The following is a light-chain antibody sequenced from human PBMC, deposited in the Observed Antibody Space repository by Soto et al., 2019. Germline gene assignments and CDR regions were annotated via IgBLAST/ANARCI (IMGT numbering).Light chain of an antibody. CDR1: RDISNY. CDR2: DAS. V-gene: IGKV1-33*01. CDR3: QQYDNLPLP. J-gene: IGKJ4*01. Sequence: DIQMTQSPSSLSASVGDRVSITCQASRDISNYLNWYQQKPGKAPKLLIYDASNLETGVPSRFSGSGSGTDFTLTIRSLQPEDIATYYCQQYDNLPLPFGGGTKVEIK.